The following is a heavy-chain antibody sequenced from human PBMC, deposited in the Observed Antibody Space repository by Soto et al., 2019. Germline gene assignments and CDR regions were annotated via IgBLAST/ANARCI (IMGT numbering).Heavy chain of an antibody. CDR1: GFTFSSYW. V-gene: IGHV3-74*01. J-gene: IGHJ6*02. CDR2: INSDGSST. Sequence: GGSLRLSCAASGFTFSSYWMHWVRQAPGKGLVWVSRINSDGSSTSYADSVKGRFTISRDNAKNTLYLQMNSLRAEDTAVYYCASWGNRDYYYYGMDVWGQGTTVTVSS. CDR3: ASWGNRDYYYYGMDV. D-gene: IGHD3-16*01.